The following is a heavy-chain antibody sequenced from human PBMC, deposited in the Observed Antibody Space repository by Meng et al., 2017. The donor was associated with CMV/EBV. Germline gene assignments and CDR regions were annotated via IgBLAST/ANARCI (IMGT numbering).Heavy chain of an antibody. CDR1: GGSISSGDYY. CDR2: IYYSGST. Sequence: VQCPGSGPGLVKPSQTLARTCTVSGGSISSGDYYWSWIRQPPGKGLEWIGYIYYSGSTYYNPSLKSRVTISVDTSKNQFSLKLSSVTAADTAVYYCARDNRRGGVDYWGQGTLVTVSS. CDR3: ARDNRRGGVDY. D-gene: IGHD3-3*01. J-gene: IGHJ4*02. V-gene: IGHV4-30-4*08.